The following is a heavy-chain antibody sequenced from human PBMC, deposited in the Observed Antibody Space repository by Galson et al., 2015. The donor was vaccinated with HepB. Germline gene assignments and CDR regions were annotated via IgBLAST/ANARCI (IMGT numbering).Heavy chain of an antibody. J-gene: IGHJ6*02. CDR1: GGTFSSYA. CDR3: AKYYGSGSYHRYYYYGMDV. CDR2: IIPIFGTA. D-gene: IGHD3-10*01. Sequence: SVKVSCKASGGTFSSYAISWVRQAPGQGLEWMGGIIPIFGTANYAQKFQGRVTITADESTSTAYMELSSLRSEDTAVYYCAKYYGSGSYHRYYYYGMDVWGQGTTVTVSS. V-gene: IGHV1-69*13.